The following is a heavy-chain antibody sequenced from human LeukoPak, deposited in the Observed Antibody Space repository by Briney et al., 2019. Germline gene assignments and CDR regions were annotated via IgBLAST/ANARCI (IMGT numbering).Heavy chain of an antibody. CDR3: ARGDYYDSSGPIDDY. J-gene: IGHJ4*02. CDR2: INHSGST. D-gene: IGHD3-22*01. Sequence: SETLSLTCAVYGGSFSGYYWSWIRQPPGKGLEWIGEINHSGSTNYNPSLKSRVTISVDTSKNQFSLKLSSVTAADTAVYYCARGDYYDSSGPIDDYWGQGTLVTVSS. V-gene: IGHV4-34*01. CDR1: GGSFSGYY.